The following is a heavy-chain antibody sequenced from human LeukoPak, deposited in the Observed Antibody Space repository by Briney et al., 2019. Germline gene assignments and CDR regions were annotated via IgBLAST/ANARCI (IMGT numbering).Heavy chain of an antibody. Sequence: PSETLSLTCTVSGVSISSSNSYWGWIRQPPGKGLEWIGSIYYTGNTYYNASLKSRVTISIDTSKNQISLRLTSVTATDTAIYYCARQTGLGLFILPGGQGTLVTVSS. V-gene: IGHV4-39*01. CDR2: IYYTGNT. J-gene: IGHJ4*02. CDR3: ARQTGLGLFILP. D-gene: IGHD3/OR15-3a*01. CDR1: GVSISSSNSY.